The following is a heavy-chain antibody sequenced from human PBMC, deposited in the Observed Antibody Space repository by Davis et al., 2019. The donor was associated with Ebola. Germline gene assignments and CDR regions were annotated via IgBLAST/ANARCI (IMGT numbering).Heavy chain of an antibody. V-gene: IGHV4-59*05. CDR1: GGSISSNY. CDR3: ATLTYCGGDCYITDAFDL. D-gene: IGHD2-21*02. Sequence: SETLSLTCIVSGGSISSNYWSWIRQPPGKPLEWIGSMFYNGDTFYKPSLESRVTISVDTSKNQFSLRLSSVTAADTAVYYCATLTYCGGDCYITDAFDLWGQGTMVTVSS. J-gene: IGHJ3*01. CDR2: MFYNGDT.